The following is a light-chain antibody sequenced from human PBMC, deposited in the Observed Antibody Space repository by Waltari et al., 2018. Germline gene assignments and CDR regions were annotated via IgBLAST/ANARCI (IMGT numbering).Light chain of an antibody. V-gene: IGKV2-30*01. CDR1: HSLVYSDENTY. J-gene: IGKJ1*01. CDR3: MQGTHWPPT. Sequence: DVVMTQSPLSLPVTLGQPASIPCRSSHSLVYSDENTYLNWFHQRPGQSPRRLIYKVSNRDSGVPDRFSGSGSGTDFTLKISRVEAEDVGVYYCMQGTHWPPTFGQGTKVEIQ. CDR2: KVS.